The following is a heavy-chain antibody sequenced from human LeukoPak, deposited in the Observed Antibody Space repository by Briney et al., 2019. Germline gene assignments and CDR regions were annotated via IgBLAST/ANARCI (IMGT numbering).Heavy chain of an antibody. J-gene: IGHJ4*02. CDR1: GFTFSSYA. D-gene: IGHD3-10*01. Sequence: PGGSLRLSCAASGFTFSSYAMHWVRQAAGKGLEWVAVISYDGSNKYYADSVKGRFTISRDNSKNTLYLQMNSLRAEDTAVYYCARGSWRLVRGAASFESGGQGTLVTVSS. V-gene: IGHV3-30-3*01. CDR3: ARGSWRLVRGAASFES. CDR2: ISYDGSNK.